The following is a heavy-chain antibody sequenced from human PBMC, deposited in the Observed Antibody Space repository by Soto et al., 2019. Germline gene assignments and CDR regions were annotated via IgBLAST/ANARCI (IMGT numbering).Heavy chain of an antibody. CDR3: AKDFRDPNWNSGGLIDY. J-gene: IGHJ4*02. CDR2: ISGSGGST. CDR1: GFMFSTYV. D-gene: IGHD1-7*01. Sequence: GGSLRLSCAASGFMFSTYVMNWVRQAPGKGLEWVSGISGSGGSTYYADSVKGRFTISRDNSKNTLYLQMNSLRAEDTAVYYCAKDFRDPNWNSGGLIDYWGQGTLVTVSS. V-gene: IGHV3-23*01.